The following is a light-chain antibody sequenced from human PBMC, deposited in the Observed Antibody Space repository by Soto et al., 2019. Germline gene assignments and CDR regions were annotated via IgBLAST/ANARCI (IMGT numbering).Light chain of an antibody. Sequence: EIVLTQFPGTLSLSPGEKATISCRASQSLSNTYLDWYQQKPGQPPRLLIYGASSRATGIPDRFSGSGSGTDFTLTIGSLEPEDFAVYYCQQYGTSPPVTFGGGTKVDIK. J-gene: IGKJ4*01. CDR1: QSLSNTY. CDR2: GAS. CDR3: QQYGTSPPVT. V-gene: IGKV3-20*01.